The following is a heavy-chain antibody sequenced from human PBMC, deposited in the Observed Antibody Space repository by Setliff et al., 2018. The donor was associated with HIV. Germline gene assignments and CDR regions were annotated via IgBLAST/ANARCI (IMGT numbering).Heavy chain of an antibody. D-gene: IGHD2-21*02. CDR3: VHTLITLTATWGPLENGLDV. V-gene: IGHV2-70*12. CDR2: IDWDDDK. CDR1: GFSLNTVGMC. Sequence: SGPTLVNPTQTLTLTCTFSGFSLNTVGMCVSWIRQPPGKALEWLARIDWDDDKYYSPSLKSRLTITKDTSKNQVVLTMTNMDPVDTATYYCVHTLITLTATWGPLENGLDVWGQGTTVTVSS. J-gene: IGHJ6*02.